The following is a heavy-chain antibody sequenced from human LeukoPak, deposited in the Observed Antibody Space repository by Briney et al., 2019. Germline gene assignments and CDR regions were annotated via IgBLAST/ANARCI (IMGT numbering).Heavy chain of an antibody. Sequence: PGGSLRLACAASGFTFRNYARSWVRQAPGKGLEWVSVIDGGGGPTYYADSVKGRFTISRDNSKNTLYLQMNSLRAEDVAVYFCAKNSGDNWQYFFDYWGQGTLVPVSS. CDR2: IDGGGGPT. J-gene: IGHJ4*02. CDR1: GFTFRNYA. D-gene: IGHD1-1*01. V-gene: IGHV3-23*01. CDR3: AKNSGDNWQYFFDY.